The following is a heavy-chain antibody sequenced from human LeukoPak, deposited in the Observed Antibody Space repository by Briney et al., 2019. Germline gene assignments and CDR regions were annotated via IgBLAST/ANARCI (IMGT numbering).Heavy chain of an antibody. CDR2: MNPNSGNT. CDR1: GYTFTSYD. J-gene: IGHJ6*02. Sequence: GSVKVSCKASGYTFTSYDINWVRQATGQGLEWMGWMNPNSGNTGYAQKFQGRVTMTRNTSISTAYTELSSLRSEDTAVYYCARETRMVATMRVGYYYYYGMDVWGQGTTVTVSS. CDR3: ARETRMVATMRVGYYYYYGMDV. V-gene: IGHV1-8*01. D-gene: IGHD5-12*01.